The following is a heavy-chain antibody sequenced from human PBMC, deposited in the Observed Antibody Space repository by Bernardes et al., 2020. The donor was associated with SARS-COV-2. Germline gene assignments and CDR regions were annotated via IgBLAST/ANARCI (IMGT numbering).Heavy chain of an antibody. Sequence: GGSLRLSCAASGFILTNYWMHWVRQTPGKGLVWVSRMNEDGSITNYADSVKGRFTISRDNAKNTLYLQMYSLRVEDTAVYYCARDFGGNSDYWGQGTLVTVSS. V-gene: IGHV3-74*01. CDR3: ARDFGGNSDY. J-gene: IGHJ4*02. D-gene: IGHD3-10*01. CDR2: MNEDGSIT. CDR1: GFILTNYW.